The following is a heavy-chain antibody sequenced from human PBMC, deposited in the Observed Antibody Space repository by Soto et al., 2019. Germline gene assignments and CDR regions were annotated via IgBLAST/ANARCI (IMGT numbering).Heavy chain of an antibody. CDR2: ISSAGGT. D-gene: IGHD3-3*01. V-gene: IGHV3-66*01. J-gene: IGHJ4*02. CDR3: ARDELGGAYDFWH. Sequence: EVQLVESGGGLVQPGGSLRLSCAASGITVTNCFMTWVRQAPGKGLEWVSVISSAGGTYYADSVKGRFTISRDNYRNTLYLQMNTLRAEDTAVYYCARDELGGAYDFWHGGQATLVTVSS. CDR1: GITVTNCF.